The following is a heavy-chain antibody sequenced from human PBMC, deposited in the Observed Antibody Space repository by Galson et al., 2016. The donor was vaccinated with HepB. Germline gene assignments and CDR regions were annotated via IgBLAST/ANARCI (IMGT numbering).Heavy chain of an antibody. Sequence: SLRLSCAASGFAFSTYGMHWVRQAPGKGLEWVSYISRSSSTISYADSVKGRFTISRDNAKNSLYLQMHSLRDEDTAVYYCARDRWQWLVFDHWGQGTLVSVSS. J-gene: IGHJ4*02. CDR2: ISRSSSTI. CDR1: GFAFSTYG. V-gene: IGHV3-48*02. D-gene: IGHD6-19*01. CDR3: ARDRWQWLVFDH.